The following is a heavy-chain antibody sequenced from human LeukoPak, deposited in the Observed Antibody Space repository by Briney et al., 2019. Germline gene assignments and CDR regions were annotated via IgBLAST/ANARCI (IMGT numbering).Heavy chain of an antibody. J-gene: IGHJ1*01. V-gene: IGHV3-9*01. CDR3: AKDSSGYYRMFQH. CDR2: ISWNSGSI. Sequence: GRSLRLSCAASGFTFDDYAMHWVRQAPGKGLEWVSGISWNSGSIGYADSVKGRFTISRDNAKNSLYLQMNSLRAEDTALYYCAKDSSGYYRMFQHWGQGTLVTVSS. CDR1: GFTFDDYA. D-gene: IGHD3-22*01.